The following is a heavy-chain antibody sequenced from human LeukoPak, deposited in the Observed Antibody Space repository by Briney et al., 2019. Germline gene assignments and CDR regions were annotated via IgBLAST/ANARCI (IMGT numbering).Heavy chain of an antibody. V-gene: IGHV4-31*03. CDR1: GGSISSGGYY. CDR2: IYDSGST. CDR3: ARVTMIVVVIDY. Sequence: SETLSLTCTVSGGSISSGGYYWSWIRQHSGRGLEWIGYIYDSGSTYYDPSLKSRVTISVDTSKNHFSLKLSSVTAADTAVYYCARVTMIVVVIDYWGQGTLVTVSS. D-gene: IGHD3-22*01. J-gene: IGHJ4*02.